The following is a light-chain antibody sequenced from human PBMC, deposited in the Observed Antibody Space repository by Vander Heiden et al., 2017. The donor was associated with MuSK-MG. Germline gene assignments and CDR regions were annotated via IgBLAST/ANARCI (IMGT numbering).Light chain of an antibody. Sequence: EIVMTQSPATLSVSPGERATLSCRASQSVSSNLAWYQQKPGQAPRLLIYGASTRATGIPARFSGSGSRTEFTLTISSLQSEDFAVYYCQQYNNWPPYTFGQGTKLXIK. J-gene: IGKJ2*01. CDR1: QSVSSN. V-gene: IGKV3-15*01. CDR3: QQYNNWPPYT. CDR2: GAS.